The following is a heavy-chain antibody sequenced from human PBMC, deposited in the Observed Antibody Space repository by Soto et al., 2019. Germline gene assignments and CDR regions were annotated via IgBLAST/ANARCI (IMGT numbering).Heavy chain of an antibody. CDR2: INPSGGST. D-gene: IGHD2-15*01. CDR3: ARDSTVAATHDAFDI. Sequence: QVQLVQSGAEVKKPGASVKVSCKASGYTFTSYYMHWVRQAPGQWLEWMGIINPSGGSTRYAQKFQGRVTMTRDTSTSTVYMELSSLRSEDTAVYYCARDSTVAATHDAFDIWGQGTMVTVSS. V-gene: IGHV1-46*01. CDR1: GYTFTSYY. J-gene: IGHJ3*02.